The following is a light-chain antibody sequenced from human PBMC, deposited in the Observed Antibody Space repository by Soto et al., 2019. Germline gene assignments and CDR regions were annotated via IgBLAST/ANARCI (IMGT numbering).Light chain of an antibody. J-gene: IGLJ3*02. CDR1: SSDVGGYNY. Sequence: QSALTQPRSVSGSPGQSVTISCTGTSSDVGGYNYVSWYQQHPGKAPKLMIYDVSQRPSGVPDRFSGSKSGNTASLTISGLQAEDEADYYCSSYTISSTLVVFGGGTQLTVL. V-gene: IGLV2-11*01. CDR2: DVS. CDR3: SSYTISSTLVV.